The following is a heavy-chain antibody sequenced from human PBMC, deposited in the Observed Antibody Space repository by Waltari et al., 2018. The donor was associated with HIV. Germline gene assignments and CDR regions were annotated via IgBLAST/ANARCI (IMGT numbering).Heavy chain of an antibody. J-gene: IGHJ4*02. Sequence: EVQLLESGGGLVQPGGSLRLSCAASGFTFSSYAMSWVRQAPGKGLDWVSAIRGSGGSTYYADSVKGRFTISRDNSKNTLYLQMNSLRAEDTAVYYCAKEYYYDSSWGYFDYWGQGTLVTVSS. D-gene: IGHD3-22*01. CDR2: IRGSGGST. CDR3: AKEYYYDSSWGYFDY. CDR1: GFTFSSYA. V-gene: IGHV3-23*01.